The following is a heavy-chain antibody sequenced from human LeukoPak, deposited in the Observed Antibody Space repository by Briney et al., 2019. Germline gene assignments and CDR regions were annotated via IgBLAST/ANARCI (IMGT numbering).Heavy chain of an antibody. Sequence: ASVEVSCKASGYTFTSYDINWVRQATGQGLEWLGWMNPNSGNTGYAQRFQGRISMTSNTAISTVYMELSSLISDDTAVYYCARGRLHSAEFDPWGQGTLVTVSS. CDR3: ARGRLHSAEFDP. CDR2: MNPNSGNT. CDR1: GYTFTSYD. J-gene: IGHJ5*02. D-gene: IGHD1-26*01. V-gene: IGHV1-8*01.